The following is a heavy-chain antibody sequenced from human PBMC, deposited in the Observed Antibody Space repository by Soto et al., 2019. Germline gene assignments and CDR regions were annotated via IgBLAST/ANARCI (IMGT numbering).Heavy chain of an antibody. D-gene: IGHD4-4*01. V-gene: IGHV3-30*18. CDR3: AKKLPGSVMSCPDY. CDR2: TSSDETVK. CDR1: GFAFNTYG. J-gene: IGHJ4*02. Sequence: GGSLSLSCAASGFAFNTYGMHWVRQAPGKGLEWVAATSSDETVKSYSDSAKGRFTISRDNSRNRLYLQMDSLRAEDTALYYCAKKLPGSVMSCPDYWGRGTQVTVSS.